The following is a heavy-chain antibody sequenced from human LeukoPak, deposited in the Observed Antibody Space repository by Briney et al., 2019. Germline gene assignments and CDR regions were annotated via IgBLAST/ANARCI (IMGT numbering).Heavy chain of an antibody. Sequence: ASETLSLTCTVSGGSISTYYWSWIRQPAGKGLEWIGRIYTSGSTNYNPSLKSRVTMSVDTSKNHFSLKLSSVTAADTAVYYCARDLVAAAGGYFDYWGQGTLVTVSS. CDR3: ARDLVAAAGGYFDY. CDR2: IYTSGST. J-gene: IGHJ4*02. CDR1: GGSISTYY. V-gene: IGHV4-4*07. D-gene: IGHD6-13*01.